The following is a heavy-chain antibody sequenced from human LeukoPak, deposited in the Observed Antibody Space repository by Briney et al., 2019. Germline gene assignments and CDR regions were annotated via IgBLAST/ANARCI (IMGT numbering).Heavy chain of an antibody. D-gene: IGHD6-13*01. J-gene: IGHJ4*02. CDR1: GFTFSDYY. CDR2: ISYDGSNK. Sequence: PGGSLRLSCAASGFTFSDYYMSWVRQAPGKGLEWVAVISYDGSNKYYADSVKGRFTISRDNSKNTLYLQMNSLRAEDTAVYYCARDREQQLVSSLFDYWGQGTLVTVSS. CDR3: ARDREQQLVSSLFDY. V-gene: IGHV3-30*03.